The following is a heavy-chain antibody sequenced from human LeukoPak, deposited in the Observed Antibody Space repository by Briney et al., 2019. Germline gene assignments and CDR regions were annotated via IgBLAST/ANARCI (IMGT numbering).Heavy chain of an antibody. J-gene: IGHJ5*02. CDR2: INHSGST. D-gene: IGHD1-14*01. CDR1: GGSFSGYY. Sequence: SETLSLTCAVYGGSFSGYYWSWIRQPPGKGLEWIGEINHSGSTNYNPSLKSRVTISVDTSKNQFSLKLSSMTAADTAVYYCASRTTHWFDPWGQGTLVTVSS. V-gene: IGHV4-34*01. CDR3: ASRTTHWFDP.